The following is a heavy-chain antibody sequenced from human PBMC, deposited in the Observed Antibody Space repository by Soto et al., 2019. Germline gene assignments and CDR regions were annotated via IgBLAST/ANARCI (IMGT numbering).Heavy chain of an antibody. Sequence: GGSLRLSCAASGFTFSSYAMHWVRQAPGKGLEWVAVISYDGSNKYYADSVKGRFTISRDNSKNTLYLQMNSLRAEDTAVYYCARVVDPYSGSYDDLGYWGQGTLVTVSS. CDR3: ARVVDPYSGSYDDLGY. CDR2: ISYDGSNK. V-gene: IGHV3-30*04. D-gene: IGHD1-26*01. J-gene: IGHJ4*02. CDR1: GFTFSSYA.